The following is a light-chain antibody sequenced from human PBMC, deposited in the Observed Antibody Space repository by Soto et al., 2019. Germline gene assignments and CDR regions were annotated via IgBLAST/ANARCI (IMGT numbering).Light chain of an antibody. V-gene: IGKV1-39*01. CDR2: AAS. J-gene: IGKJ1*01. Sequence: DLKMTQSPSSLSASVGDRVTITCRASQSISNYLQWYQQKPSQAPKLLVYAASSLHSGVPSRFSGSGSGTDFTLTISSLQPEDFATYYCLQTYTTLTWTFGQGTKV. CDR3: LQTYTTLTWT. CDR1: QSISNY.